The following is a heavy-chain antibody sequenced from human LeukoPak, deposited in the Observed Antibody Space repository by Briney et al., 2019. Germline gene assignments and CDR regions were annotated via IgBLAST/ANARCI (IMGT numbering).Heavy chain of an antibody. J-gene: IGHJ4*02. V-gene: IGHV4-59*01. Sequence: SETLSLTCVVSGASISSYYWSWIRQPPGKGLEWIGYIYYSGSTNYNPSLKSRVTISVDTSKNQSSLRLSSVTAADTAVYYCARVRGVVVPPYFDYWGQGTLVTVSS. CDR3: ARVRGVVVPPYFDY. CDR1: GASISSYY. D-gene: IGHD3-22*01. CDR2: IYYSGST.